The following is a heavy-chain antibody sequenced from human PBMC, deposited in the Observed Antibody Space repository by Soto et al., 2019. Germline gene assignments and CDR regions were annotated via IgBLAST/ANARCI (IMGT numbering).Heavy chain of an antibody. CDR2: ISWNSGSI. J-gene: IGHJ4*02. Sequence: PGGSLRLSCAASGFTFDDYAMHWVRQAPGKGLEWVSGISWNSGSIGYADSVKGRFTISRDNAKNSLYLQMNSLRAEDTALYYCAKDRSGGDYVLDYFDYWGQGTLVTVSS. V-gene: IGHV3-9*01. CDR1: GFTFDDYA. CDR3: AKDRSGGDYVLDYFDY. D-gene: IGHD4-17*01.